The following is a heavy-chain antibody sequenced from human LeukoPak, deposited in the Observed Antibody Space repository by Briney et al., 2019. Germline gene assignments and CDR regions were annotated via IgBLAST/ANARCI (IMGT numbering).Heavy chain of an antibody. V-gene: IGHV4-30-4*01. CDR1: GGSISSGDYY. D-gene: IGHD6-19*01. Sequence: PSQTLSLTCTVSGGSISSGDYYWSWIRQPPGKGLEWIGYIYYSGSTYYNPSLKSRVAISVDTSKNQFSLRLSSVTAADTAVYYCAKDRGTGWQEEAFDIWGQGTMVTISS. CDR3: AKDRGTGWQEEAFDI. J-gene: IGHJ3*02. CDR2: IYYSGST.